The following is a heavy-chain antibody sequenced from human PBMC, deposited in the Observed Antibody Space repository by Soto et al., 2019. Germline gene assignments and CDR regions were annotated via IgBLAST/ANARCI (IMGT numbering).Heavy chain of an antibody. J-gene: IGHJ4*02. V-gene: IGHV3-33*01. D-gene: IGHD1-26*01. CDR2: IWYDGSNK. Sequence: QVQLVESGGGVVQPGRSLRLSCAASGFTFSSYGMHWVRQAPGKGLEWVAVIWYDGSNKYYADSVKGRFTISRDNSKNTLYLQMNSLRAEDTAVYYCARDSPSGSYYVDGFDYWGQGTLVTVSS. CDR1: GFTFSSYG. CDR3: ARDSPSGSYYVDGFDY.